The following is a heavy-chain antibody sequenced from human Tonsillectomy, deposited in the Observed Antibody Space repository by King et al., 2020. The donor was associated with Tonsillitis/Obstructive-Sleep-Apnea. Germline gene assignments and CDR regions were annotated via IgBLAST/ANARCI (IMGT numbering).Heavy chain of an antibody. CDR1: GFTFGDYA. D-gene: IGHD3-3*01. Sequence: EVQLVESGGGLVQPGRSLRLSCTASGFTFGDYAMSWVRQAPGKGLEWVGFIRSKAYGGTTEYAASVKGRFTISRDDSKSIAYLQMNSLKTEDTAVYYCTRGSDYDFWSGYYRHWGQGTLVTVSS. CDR3: TRGSDYDFWSGYYRH. J-gene: IGHJ4*02. V-gene: IGHV3-49*04. CDR2: IRSKAYGGTT.